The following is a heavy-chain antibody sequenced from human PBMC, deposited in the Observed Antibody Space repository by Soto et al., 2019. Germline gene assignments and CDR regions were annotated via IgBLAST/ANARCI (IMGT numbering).Heavy chain of an antibody. J-gene: IGHJ5*02. Sequence: QVTLKESGPVLVKPTETLTLRCTVSGLSITDSEMGVSWIRQPPGQPLEWLAHIDSSGEKSYRTFLKSRLAISKDTSTSQIVLTMTIMDPADTATYYCARRHLAVAVSPWFDPWGQGIPVTVSS. CDR2: IDSSGEK. CDR3: ARRHLAVAVSPWFDP. D-gene: IGHD6-19*01. CDR1: GLSITDSEMG. V-gene: IGHV2-26*01.